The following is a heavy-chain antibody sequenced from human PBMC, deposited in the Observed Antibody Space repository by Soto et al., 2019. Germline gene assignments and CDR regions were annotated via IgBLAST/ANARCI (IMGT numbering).Heavy chain of an antibody. V-gene: IGHV3-21*01. CDR2: ISSSSSYI. J-gene: IGHJ6*02. D-gene: IGHD3-22*01. CDR1: GFTFSSYS. CDR3: ARVSPTRHSSGYSPIPLPDV. Sequence: GGSLRLSCAASGFTFSSYSMNWVRQAPGKGLEWVSSISSSSSYIYYADSVKGRFTISRDNAKNSLYLQMNSLRAEDTAVYYCARVSPTRHSSGYSPIPLPDVWGQGTTVTVSS.